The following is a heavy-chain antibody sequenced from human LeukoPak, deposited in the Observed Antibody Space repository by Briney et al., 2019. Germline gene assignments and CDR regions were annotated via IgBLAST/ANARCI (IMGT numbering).Heavy chain of an antibody. J-gene: IGHJ4*02. D-gene: IGHD6-19*01. Sequence: PGGSLRLSCAASGFTFSSYAMSWVRQAPGQGLEWVSAISGSGGSTYYADSVKGRFTISRDNSKNTLYLQMNSLRAEDTAVYYCARERWDNNGWYGYWGQGTLVTVSS. V-gene: IGHV3-23*01. CDR3: ARERWDNNGWYGY. CDR1: GFTFSSYA. CDR2: ISGSGGST.